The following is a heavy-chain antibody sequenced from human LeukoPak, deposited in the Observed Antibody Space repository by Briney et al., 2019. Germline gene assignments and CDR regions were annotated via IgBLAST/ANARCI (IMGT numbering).Heavy chain of an antibody. CDR3: ARVVDSNSGYYYYYYMDV. J-gene: IGHJ6*03. CDR2: IYSGGST. D-gene: IGHD6-6*01. V-gene: IGHV3-53*01. Sequence: HPGGSLRLSCAASGFTVSSNYMSWVRQAPGKGLEWVSVIYSGGSTYYADSVKGRFTISRDNSKNTLYLQMNSLRAEDTAVYYCARVVDSNSGYYYYYYMDVWGKGTTVTVSS. CDR1: GFTVSSNY.